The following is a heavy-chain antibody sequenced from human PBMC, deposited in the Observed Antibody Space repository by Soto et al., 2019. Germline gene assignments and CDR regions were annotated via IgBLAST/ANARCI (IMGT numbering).Heavy chain of an antibody. Sequence: SETLSLTCTVSGGSISSGGYYWSWIRQHPGKGLEWIGYIYYSGSTYYNPSLKSRVTISVDTSKNQFSLKLSSVTAADTAVYYCARGMVRGAPIDYWGQGTLVTVSS. CDR3: ARGMVRGAPIDY. D-gene: IGHD3-10*01. V-gene: IGHV4-31*03. J-gene: IGHJ4*02. CDR1: GGSISSGGYY. CDR2: IYYSGST.